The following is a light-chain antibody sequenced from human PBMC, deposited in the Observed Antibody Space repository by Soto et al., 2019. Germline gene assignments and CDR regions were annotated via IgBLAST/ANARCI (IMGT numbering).Light chain of an antibody. CDR1: QSIGLA. V-gene: IGKV3-15*01. CDR3: QQYNNRPPLT. J-gene: IGKJ4*01. Sequence: EIVLTQSPGTLSLSPGERATLSCRASQSIGLAIAWYQHKPGQAPRLLIYGASTRATGIPARFSGSGPGTELTLTISSLQSEDFAVYYCQQYNNRPPLTFGGGTKVDIK. CDR2: GAS.